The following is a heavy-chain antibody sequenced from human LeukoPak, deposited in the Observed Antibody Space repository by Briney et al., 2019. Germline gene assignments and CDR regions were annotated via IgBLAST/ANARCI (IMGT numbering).Heavy chain of an antibody. CDR3: ARGMEWLVRAYMDV. CDR2: ISYDGSNK. D-gene: IGHD3-3*01. J-gene: IGHJ6*03. V-gene: IGHV3-30*01. CDR1: GFTFSSYA. Sequence: GRSLRPSCAASGFTFSSYAMHWVRQAPGKGLEWAAVISYDGSNKYYADSVKGRFTISRDDSKNTLYLQMNSLRAEDTAVYYCARGMEWLVRAYMDVWGKGTTVTVSS.